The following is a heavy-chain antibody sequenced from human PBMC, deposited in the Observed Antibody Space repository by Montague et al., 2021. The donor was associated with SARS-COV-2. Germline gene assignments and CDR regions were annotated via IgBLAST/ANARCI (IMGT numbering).Heavy chain of an antibody. CDR3: ARRIDYYGIDV. Sequence: TLSLTCTVSGGSISSGSHYWSWIRQPAGKGLEWIGRIDTSGNTKYISSLKSRVTISVDTSKNQFPLKPSSVTAADTAVYYCARRIDYYGIDVWGQGTTVTVSS. CDR2: IDTSGNT. J-gene: IGHJ6*02. V-gene: IGHV4-61*02. D-gene: IGHD1-26*01. CDR1: GGSISSGSHY.